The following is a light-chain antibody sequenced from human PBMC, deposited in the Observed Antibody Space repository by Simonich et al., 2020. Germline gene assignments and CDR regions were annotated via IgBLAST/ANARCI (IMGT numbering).Light chain of an antibody. CDR1: QSLVHSDGNTY. CDR2: KVS. CDR3: MQGTHWPLT. Sequence: DVVMTQSPLSLPVTLGQPASISCRSSQSLVHSDGNTYLNWFQQRPGQSPRRRIYKVSTRDSGVPDRFSGSGSGTDFTLKISRVEAEDVGVYYCMQGTHWPLTFGQGTKVEIK. V-gene: IGKV2-30*02. J-gene: IGKJ1*01.